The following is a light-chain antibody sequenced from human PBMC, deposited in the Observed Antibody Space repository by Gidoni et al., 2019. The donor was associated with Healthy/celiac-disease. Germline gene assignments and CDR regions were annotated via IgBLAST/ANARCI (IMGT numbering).Light chain of an antibody. CDR1: SSDVGGYNY. CDR3: SSYTSSSTYVV. V-gene: IGLV2-14*01. J-gene: IGLJ2*01. CDR2: EVS. Sequence: QSALTQPASVSGSPGPSITISCTGTSSDVGGYNYVSWYTQHPGKAPKLMIYEVSNRPSGVPDRFSGSKSGNTASLTISGLQAEDEADYYCSSYTSSSTYVVFGGGTKLTVL.